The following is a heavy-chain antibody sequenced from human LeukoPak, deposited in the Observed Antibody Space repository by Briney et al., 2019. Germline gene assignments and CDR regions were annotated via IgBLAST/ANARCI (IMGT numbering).Heavy chain of an antibody. Sequence: SETLSLTCAVSGDSISSGGYSWSWIRQPPGKGLEWIGYIYHSGTTYYNPSLKSRVTISVDRSKNQFSLKLSSVTAADTAVYYCARVTTVTTFDYWGQGTLVTVSS. CDR3: ARVTTVTTFDY. D-gene: IGHD4-17*01. V-gene: IGHV4-30-2*01. CDR1: GDSISSGGYS. J-gene: IGHJ4*02. CDR2: IYHSGTT.